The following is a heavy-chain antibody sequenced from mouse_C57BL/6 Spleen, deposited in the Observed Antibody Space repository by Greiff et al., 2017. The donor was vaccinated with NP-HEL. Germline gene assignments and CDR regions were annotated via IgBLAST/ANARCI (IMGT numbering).Heavy chain of an antibody. V-gene: IGHV1-26*01. CDR1: GYTFTDYY. CDR2: INPNNGGT. CDR3: ARWSNYDAMDY. Sequence: EVQLQQSGPELVKPGASVKISCKASGYTFTDYYMNWVKQSHGKSLEWIGDINPNNGGTSYNQKFKGKATLTVDKSSSTAYMELRSLTSEDSAVYYCARWSNYDAMDYWGQGTSVTVS. J-gene: IGHJ4*01. D-gene: IGHD2-5*01.